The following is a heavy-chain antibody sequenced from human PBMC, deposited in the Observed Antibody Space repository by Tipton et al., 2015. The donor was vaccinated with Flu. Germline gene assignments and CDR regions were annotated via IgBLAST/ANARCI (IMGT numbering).Heavy chain of an antibody. CDR2: IYTSGGS. D-gene: IGHD3-10*01. Sequence: TLSLTCTVSGYSLSSYYWSWIRQPAGKGLEWIGRIYTSGGSKYNPSLRGRLTMSVDASKKEFSLKLSSVTAADTAVYYCARAYGSGTYSIHYFADWGQGALVTVSS. V-gene: IGHV4-4*07. J-gene: IGHJ4*02. CDR1: GYSLSSYY. CDR3: ARAYGSGTYSIHYFAD.